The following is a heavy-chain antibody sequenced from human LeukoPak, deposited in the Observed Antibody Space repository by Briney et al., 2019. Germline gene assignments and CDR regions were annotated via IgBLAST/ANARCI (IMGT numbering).Heavy chain of an antibody. V-gene: IGHV4-59*01. CDR2: IYYSGSP. CDR3: MGSAVAGRGY. J-gene: IGHJ4*02. D-gene: IGHD6-19*01. CDR1: FGPISSYY. Sequence: PSETLSLTCTVSFGPISSYYWSWIRQPPGKGLEWIGYIYYSGSPNFNPSLKSRVTISVDTSKNQFALKLSSVTAADTAVYYCMGSAVAGRGYWGQGTLVTVSS.